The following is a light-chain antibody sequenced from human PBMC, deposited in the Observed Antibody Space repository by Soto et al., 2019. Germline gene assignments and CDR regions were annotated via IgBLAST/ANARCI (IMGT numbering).Light chain of an antibody. Sequence: QAVVTQEPSFSVSPGGTLTLTCGLTSGSVSAANDPSWFQQTPGQAPRTLIYNTNIRSSGVPDRFSGSILGNKAALTIAGAQADDESNFYCVLYLGSAIWVFGGGTKLTVL. CDR1: SGSVSAAND. V-gene: IGLV8-61*01. CDR2: NTN. J-gene: IGLJ3*02. CDR3: VLYLGSAIWV.